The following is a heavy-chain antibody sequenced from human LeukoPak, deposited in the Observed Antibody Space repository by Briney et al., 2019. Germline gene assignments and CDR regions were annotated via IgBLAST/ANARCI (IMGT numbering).Heavy chain of an antibody. J-gene: IGHJ4*02. Sequence: PGGSLRLSCAASGFTFSSYAMSWVRQAPGKGLEWVSAISGSGGSTYYADSVKGRFTISRDNSKNTLYLQMDSLRAEDTAVYYCAKVRPPVHYGSGSYSALYFDYWGQGTLVTVSS. V-gene: IGHV3-23*01. CDR2: ISGSGGST. CDR3: AKVRPPVHYGSGSYSALYFDY. D-gene: IGHD3-10*01. CDR1: GFTFSSYA.